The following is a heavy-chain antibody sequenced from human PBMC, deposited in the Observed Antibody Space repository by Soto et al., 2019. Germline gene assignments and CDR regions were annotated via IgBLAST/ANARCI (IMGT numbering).Heavy chain of an antibody. CDR1: GFTFSSYA. D-gene: IGHD4-17*01. Sequence: PGGSLRLSCAASGFTFSSYAMSWVRQAPGKGLEWVSAISGSGGSTYYADSVKGRFTISRDNSKNTLYLQMNSLRAEDTAVYYCAKKSYGDYGDSFEFRNGANDYWGQGTLVTVSS. J-gene: IGHJ4*02. CDR2: ISGSGGST. CDR3: AKKSYGDYGDSFEFRNGANDY. V-gene: IGHV3-23*01.